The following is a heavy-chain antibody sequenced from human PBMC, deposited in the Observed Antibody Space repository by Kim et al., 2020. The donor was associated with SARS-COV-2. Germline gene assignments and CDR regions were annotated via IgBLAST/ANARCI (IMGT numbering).Heavy chain of an antibody. CDR2: IKEDGSQK. J-gene: IGHJ4*01. CDR1: GFTLGRYW. D-gene: IGHD2-21*01. V-gene: IGHV3-7*01. Sequence: GGSLRLSCAASGFTLGRYWMSWVRQAPGKGLEWVANIKEDGSQKHYVDSVKGRFTISRDNARNSLYLQMNNLRAEDTAVYYCVTSSGSYFDYWGHGTL. CDR3: VTSSGSYFDY.